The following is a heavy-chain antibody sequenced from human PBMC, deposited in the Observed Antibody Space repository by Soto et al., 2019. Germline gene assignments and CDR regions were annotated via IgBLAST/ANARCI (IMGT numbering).Heavy chain of an antibody. Sequence: QVQLVQSGSEMKKPGSSVKVSCESSGGTFSTHPFSWVRQAPGQGLEWMGVIIPIFHAPDYDQKFQGRASITADESTPTVFLELSSLTSDDTAVYYSAVFRQKTAVVTLKPLYFHYGLDVWGQGTTVTVSS. D-gene: IGHD2-21*02. CDR2: IIPIFHAP. CDR1: GGTFSTHP. CDR3: AVFRQKTAVVTLKPLYFHYGLDV. J-gene: IGHJ6*02. V-gene: IGHV1-69*01.